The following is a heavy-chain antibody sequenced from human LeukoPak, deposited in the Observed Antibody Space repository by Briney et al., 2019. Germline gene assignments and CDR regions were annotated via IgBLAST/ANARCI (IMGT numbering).Heavy chain of an antibody. J-gene: IGHJ4*02. CDR3: ARHGWLGVGGWY. Sequence: SETLSLTCTVSGGSINSSSYYWGWIRQPPGKGLEWIGSIYYSGSTYYNPSLKSRVTISVDTSKNQFSLELRSVTAAGTAVYSCARHGWLGVGGWYWGQGTLVTVSS. CDR1: GGSINSSSYY. V-gene: IGHV4-39*01. D-gene: IGHD6-19*01. CDR2: IYYSGST.